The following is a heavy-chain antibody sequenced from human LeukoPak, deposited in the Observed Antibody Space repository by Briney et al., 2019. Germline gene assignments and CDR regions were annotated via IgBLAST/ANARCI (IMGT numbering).Heavy chain of an antibody. CDR2: ISGSGGST. V-gene: IGHV3-23*01. CDR3: AKDMSRGPDY. Sequence: PGXXXRLXCAASGFAFSSXAMXWVRXXXXXXXXXVSAISGSGGSTYYADSVKGRFTISRDNSKNTLYLQMNSLRAEDTAVYYCAKDMSRGPDYWGQGTLVTVSS. CDR1: GFAFSSXA. D-gene: IGHD3-10*01. J-gene: IGHJ4*02.